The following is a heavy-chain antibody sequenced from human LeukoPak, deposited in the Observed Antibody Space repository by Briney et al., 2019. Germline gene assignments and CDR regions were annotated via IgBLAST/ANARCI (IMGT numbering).Heavy chain of an antibody. CDR1: GFTFDDYA. V-gene: IGHV3-9*01. J-gene: IGHJ4*02. CDR3: AKDTGSGWYEYFDY. Sequence: GRSLRLSCAASGFTFDDYAMHWVRHASGKGLEGVSGISWNSGSIGYADSVKGRFTISRDNAKNSLYLQMNSLRAEDTALYYCAKDTGSGWYEYFDYWGQGTLVTVSS. D-gene: IGHD6-19*01. CDR2: ISWNSGSI.